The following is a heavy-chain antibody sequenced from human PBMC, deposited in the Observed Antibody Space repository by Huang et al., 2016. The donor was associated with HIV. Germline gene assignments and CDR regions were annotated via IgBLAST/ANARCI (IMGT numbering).Heavy chain of an antibody. Sequence: QVQLQQWGAGLLRPSETLSLTCAVYGGCFSGYYGTWIRQPPGKGLEWIGEINHSESTNYNPSLKSRVTIAVDTSRNQFSLTLTSVTAADTAVYYCARGQGGYYYYYMDVWGKGTTVTVSS. CDR1: GGCFSGYY. CDR3: ARGQGGYYYYYMDV. V-gene: IGHV4-34*01. J-gene: IGHJ6*03. CDR2: INHSEST.